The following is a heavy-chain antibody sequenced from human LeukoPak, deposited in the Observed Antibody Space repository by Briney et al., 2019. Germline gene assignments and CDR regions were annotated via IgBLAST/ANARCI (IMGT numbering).Heavy chain of an antibody. D-gene: IGHD6-25*01. J-gene: IGHJ4*02. CDR1: GGSFSGYY. CDR2: INHSGNT. V-gene: IGHV4-34*01. Sequence: PSETLSLTCAVYGGSFSGYYWTWIRQPSGKGLEWIGEINHSGNTNYDPSLKSRVTISVDTSKNQFSLKMRSVTAADTAVYYCARARGTEAIDYWGQGTLVTVSS. CDR3: ARARGTEAIDY.